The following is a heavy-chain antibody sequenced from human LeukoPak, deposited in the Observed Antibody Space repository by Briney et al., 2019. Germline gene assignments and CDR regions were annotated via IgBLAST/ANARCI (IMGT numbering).Heavy chain of an antibody. CDR1: GGSISSYY. Sequence: SETLSLTCTVSGGSISSYYWIWIRQPAGKGLEWIGRIYTSGSTNYNPSLKSRVTMSVDTSKNQFSLKLSSVTAADTAVYYCARVQTLNYYYGMYVWGQGTTVTVSS. CDR2: IYTSGST. V-gene: IGHV4-4*07. D-gene: IGHD4-11*01. CDR3: ARVQTLNYYYGMYV. J-gene: IGHJ6*02.